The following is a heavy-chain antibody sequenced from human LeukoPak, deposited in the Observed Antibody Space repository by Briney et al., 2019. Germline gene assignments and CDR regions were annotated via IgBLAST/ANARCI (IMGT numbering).Heavy chain of an antibody. CDR1: GGSISSSSYY. Sequence: SETLSLTCTVSGGSISSSSYYWGWIRQPPGKGLEWIGSIYYSGSTYYNPSPKSRVTISEDTSKNQFSLKLTSVTAADTAVYYCARLTWAVRWLQNYFDYWGQGTLVTVSS. D-gene: IGHD5-24*01. V-gene: IGHV4-39*01. CDR3: ARLTWAVRWLQNYFDY. J-gene: IGHJ4*02. CDR2: IYYSGST.